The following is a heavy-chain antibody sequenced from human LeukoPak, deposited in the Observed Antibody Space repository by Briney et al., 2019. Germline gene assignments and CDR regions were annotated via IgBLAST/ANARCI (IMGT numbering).Heavy chain of an antibody. CDR3: AREWELWYYFDY. J-gene: IGHJ4*02. D-gene: IGHD1-26*01. Sequence: ASVKVSSKASGYTFTSYYMHWVRQAPGQGLEWMGIINPSGGSTSYAQKFQGRVTMTRDTSTSTVYMELSSLRSEDTAVYYCAREWELWYYFDYWGQGTLVTVSS. V-gene: IGHV1-46*01. CDR1: GYTFTSYY. CDR2: INPSGGST.